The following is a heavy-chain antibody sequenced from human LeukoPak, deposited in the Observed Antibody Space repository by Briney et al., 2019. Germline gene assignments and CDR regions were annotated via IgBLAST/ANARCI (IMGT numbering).Heavy chain of an antibody. D-gene: IGHD4-17*01. V-gene: IGHV4-59*01. J-gene: IGHJ1*01. Sequence: SETLSLTCTVSGSSISSYYWSWIRQPPGKGLEWIGYIYYSGSTNYNPSLKSRVTISVDTSKNQFSLKLSSVTAADTAVYYCARSFYGDYLEYFQHWGQGTLVTVSS. CDR2: IYYSGST. CDR1: GSSISSYY. CDR3: ARSFYGDYLEYFQH.